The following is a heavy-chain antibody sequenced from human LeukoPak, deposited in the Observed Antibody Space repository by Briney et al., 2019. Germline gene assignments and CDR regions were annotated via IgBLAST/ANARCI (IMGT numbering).Heavy chain of an antibody. V-gene: IGHV4-59*04. CDR2: IYFSGNT. CDR1: GGSISSNY. J-gene: IGHJ4*02. CDR3: ARVSSSWPHYYFDY. Sequence: SETLSLTCTVSGGSISSNYWSWIRQPPGKGLEWIGNIYFSGNTYYNPSLQSRVTMSVDTSKNQFSLKLNSVTAADTAVYYCARVSSSWPHYYFDYWGQGTRVTASS. D-gene: IGHD6-13*01.